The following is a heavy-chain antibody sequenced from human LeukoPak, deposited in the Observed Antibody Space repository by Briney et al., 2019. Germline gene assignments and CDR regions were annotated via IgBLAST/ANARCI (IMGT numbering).Heavy chain of an antibody. Sequence: PGGSLRLSCGGSGFTFKSFSMHWVRQAPGKGLEWVSDISSNSGIKSYADSVKGRFTISRDNAKNSLYLQMNSLRAEDTAVYYCARDRGSSSWYALAFDYWGQGTLVTVSS. CDR2: ISSNSGIK. CDR1: GFTFKSFS. J-gene: IGHJ4*02. V-gene: IGHV3-48*01. CDR3: ARDRGSSSWYALAFDY. D-gene: IGHD6-13*01.